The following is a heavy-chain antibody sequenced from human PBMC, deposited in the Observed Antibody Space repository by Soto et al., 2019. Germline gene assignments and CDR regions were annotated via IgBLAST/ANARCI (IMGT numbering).Heavy chain of an antibody. V-gene: IGHV4-59*01. CDR3: ARIRQVAAARRYNWFDP. CDR2: IYYSGST. CDR1: GGSISSYY. D-gene: IGHD6-6*01. J-gene: IGHJ5*02. Sequence: SETLSLTCTVSGGSISSYYWSWIRQPPGKGLEWIGYIYYSGSTNYNPSLKSRVTISVDTSKNQFSLKLSSVTAADTAVYYCARIRQVAAARRYNWFDPWGQGTLVTVSS.